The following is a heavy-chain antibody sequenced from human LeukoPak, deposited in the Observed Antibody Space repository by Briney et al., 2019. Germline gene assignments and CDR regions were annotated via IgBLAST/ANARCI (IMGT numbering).Heavy chain of an antibody. D-gene: IGHD3-22*01. V-gene: IGHV3-74*01. CDR1: GYTFSRYW. J-gene: IGHJ4*02. CDR2: INRDRRST. Sequence: PGGSLRLSCAASGYTFSRYWVHWVRQAPGKGLVWVSRINRDRRSTSYADSVKRRFTISRDNSKNTLHLQMNSLRAEDTAVYYCARHSSGYYHYDYWGPGTPVTVAS. CDR3: ARHSSGYYHYDY.